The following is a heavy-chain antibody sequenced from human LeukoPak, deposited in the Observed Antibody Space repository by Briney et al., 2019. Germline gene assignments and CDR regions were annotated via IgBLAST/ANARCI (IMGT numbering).Heavy chain of an antibody. V-gene: IGHV3-20*04. D-gene: IGHD2-2*02. J-gene: IGHJ6*02. CDR1: GFTFDDYG. Sequence: GSLRLSCAASGFTFDDYGMSWVRQAPGKGLEWVSGINWNGGSTGYADSVKGRFTISRDNAKNSLYLQMNSLRAEDTAVYYCARDHVVGGIVVVPAAIWEGYYYYYGMDAWGQGTTVTVSS. CDR3: ARDHVVGGIVVVPAAIWEGYYYYYGMDA. CDR2: INWNGGST.